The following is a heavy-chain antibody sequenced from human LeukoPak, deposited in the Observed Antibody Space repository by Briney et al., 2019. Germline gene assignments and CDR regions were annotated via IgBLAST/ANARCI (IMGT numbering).Heavy chain of an antibody. CDR2: ISTSGSTI. Sequence: GGSLRLSCAASRFAFSDYYISWIRQAPGKGLEWVSYISTSGSTIYYADSVKGRFTISRDNAKNLLYLQMNSLRAEDTAVYYCAELGITMIGGVWGKGTTVTISS. D-gene: IGHD3-10*02. CDR1: RFAFSDYY. J-gene: IGHJ6*04. CDR3: AELGITMIGGV. V-gene: IGHV3-11*04.